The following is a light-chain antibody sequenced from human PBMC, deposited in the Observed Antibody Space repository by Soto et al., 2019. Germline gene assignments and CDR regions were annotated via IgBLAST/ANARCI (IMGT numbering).Light chain of an antibody. CDR1: QSVSSNF. J-gene: IGKJ2*01. CDR2: GIS. CDR3: QQYGNSPFT. Sequence: EIVLTQSPGTLSSSPGEGATLSCGASQSVSSNFLAWYQQKPGQAPRLLMYGISKRATGIPERFSGSGSGADFTLTINRLEPEDFAVYFCQQYGNSPFTFGQGTTLEIK. V-gene: IGKV3-20*01.